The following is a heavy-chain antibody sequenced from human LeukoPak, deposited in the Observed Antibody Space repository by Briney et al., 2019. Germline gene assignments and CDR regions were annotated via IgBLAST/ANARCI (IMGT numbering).Heavy chain of an antibody. D-gene: IGHD6-6*01. J-gene: IGHJ4*02. V-gene: IGHV3-9*01. Sequence: PGGSLRLSCAASVVTFDDYAMHWGRQAPGKGLWRGSGISWNSGSIGYADSVKGRFTISRDNAKNSLYLQMNSLRAEDTALYYCAKDYSSSGPFDYWGQGTLVTVSS. CDR1: VVTFDDYA. CDR3: AKDYSSSGPFDY. CDR2: ISWNSGSI.